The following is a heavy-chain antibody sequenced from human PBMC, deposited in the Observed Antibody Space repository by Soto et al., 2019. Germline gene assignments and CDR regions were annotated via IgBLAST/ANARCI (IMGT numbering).Heavy chain of an antibody. J-gene: IGHJ6*02. CDR3: ARQGFGPLHDLVDV. CDR1: GGSISSYY. D-gene: IGHD3-10*01. Sequence: QVQLQESGPGLVKPSETLSLSCTVSGGSISSYYWSWFRQSPGKRMEWIGYVHHSWGSSYNPSLQSRVAISLDPSKSQFSLKVTSVTATDTAVYYCARQGFGPLHDLVDVWGQGTTVTVSS. CDR2: VHHSWGS. V-gene: IGHV4-59*08.